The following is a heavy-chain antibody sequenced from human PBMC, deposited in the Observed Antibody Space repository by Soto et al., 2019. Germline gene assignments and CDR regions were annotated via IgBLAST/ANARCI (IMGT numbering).Heavy chain of an antibody. Sequence: QVQLVESGGGLVKPGGSLRLSCAASGFTFSDYYMSWIRQAPGKGLEWISYISNGGGAISYAGSVKGRFTISRDNAKNSLFLQMNNRRAEDTAVYYCARRGSTVTFTYWGQGPLVTVSS. J-gene: IGHJ4*02. D-gene: IGHD4-17*01. V-gene: IGHV3-11*01. CDR2: ISNGGGAI. CDR1: GFTFSDYY. CDR3: ARRGSTVTFTY.